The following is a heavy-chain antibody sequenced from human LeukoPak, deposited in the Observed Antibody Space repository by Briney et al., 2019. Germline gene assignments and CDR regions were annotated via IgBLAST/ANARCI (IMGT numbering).Heavy chain of an antibody. J-gene: IGHJ4*02. CDR3: ARVRAAALDY. Sequence: GGSLRLSCAASGFTFSSYSMNWVRLAPGKGLEWVSSISSSSSYIYFADSVKGRFTISRDNAKNSLYLQMNSLRAEDTAVYYCARVRAAALDYWGQGTLVTVSS. CDR1: GFTFSSYS. CDR2: ISSSSSYI. V-gene: IGHV3-21*01. D-gene: IGHD6-13*01.